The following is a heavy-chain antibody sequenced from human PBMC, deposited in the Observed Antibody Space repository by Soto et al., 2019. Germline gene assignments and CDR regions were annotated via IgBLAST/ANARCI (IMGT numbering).Heavy chain of an antibody. CDR3: ARMASFGSLNWFDP. CDR2: MNPGSGDT. D-gene: IGHD5-18*01. CDR1: GYSFTNHD. V-gene: IGHV1-8*01. J-gene: IGHJ5*02. Sequence: ASVKFSCKASGYSFTNHDVNCVRQAPGQGLEWMGWMNPGSGDTGYAQKFQGRVTMTRNISIATAYMELSSLRADDTAIYYCARMASFGSLNWFDPWGQGTLVNVSA.